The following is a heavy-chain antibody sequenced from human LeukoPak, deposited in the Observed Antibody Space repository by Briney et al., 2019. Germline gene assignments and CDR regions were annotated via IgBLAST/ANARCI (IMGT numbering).Heavy chain of an antibody. D-gene: IGHD6-19*01. V-gene: IGHV3-23*01. J-gene: IGHJ4*02. CDR1: GFTFSSYA. Sequence: PGGSLRLSCAASGFTFSSYAVSWVRQAPGKGLEWVSAISGSGGSTYYADSVKGRFTISRDNSKNTLYLQMNSLRAEDTAVYYCAKAYSSGWYFFDYWGQGTLVTVSS. CDR3: AKAYSSGWYFFDY. CDR2: ISGSGGST.